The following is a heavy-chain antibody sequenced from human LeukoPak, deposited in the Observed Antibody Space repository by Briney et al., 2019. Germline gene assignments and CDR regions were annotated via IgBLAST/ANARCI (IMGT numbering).Heavy chain of an antibody. CDR3: ARHHTASDY. CDR1: AFTFSDYT. D-gene: IGHD4-17*01. J-gene: IGHJ4*02. V-gene: IGHV3-21*06. CDR2: ITTGSTYI. Sequence: GGSLRLSCSASAFTFSDYTMIWVRQAPGKGLEWVSCITTGSTYIYYADSVKGRFTISRDNAKNSLYLQMTSLRAEDSAVYYCARHHTASDYWGQGTLVTVSS.